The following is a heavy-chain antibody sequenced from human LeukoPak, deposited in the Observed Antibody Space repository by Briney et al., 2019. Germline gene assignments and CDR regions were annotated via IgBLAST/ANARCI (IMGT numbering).Heavy chain of an antibody. V-gene: IGHV4-38-2*02. J-gene: IGHJ5*02. CDR3: ARDGGRDWFDP. CDR1: GYSLSSGYY. D-gene: IGHD6-25*01. Sequence: PPETLSLTCALSGYSLSSGYYWGWIRQPPGKGLEWIGRLYHSGSTYYNPSLKSRVNISVDTYKNQFSLKAGSVAASDTAVYYCARDGGRDWFDPWGQGTLVTVSS. CDR2: LYHSGST.